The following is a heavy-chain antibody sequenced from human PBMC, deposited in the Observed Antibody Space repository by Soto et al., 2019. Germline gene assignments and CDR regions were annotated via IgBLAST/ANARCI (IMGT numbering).Heavy chain of an antibody. CDR3: ARGRRTCTETTCYTAFDF. D-gene: IGHD2-2*02. CDR2: ILCLNDRK. CDR1: GYTFSDSG. Sequence: QVHLVQSGAEVKTPGASVTISCKASGYTFSDSGIHWIRQAPGQRPEWLGWILCLNDRKEYSQKFQGRISLTRDTSASTAYMGLSRLRSEDTAVYYCARGRRTCTETTCYTAFDFWGQGSLVSVSS. J-gene: IGHJ4*02. V-gene: IGHV1-3*01.